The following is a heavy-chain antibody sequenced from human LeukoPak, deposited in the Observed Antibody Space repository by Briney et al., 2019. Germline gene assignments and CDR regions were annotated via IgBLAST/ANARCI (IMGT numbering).Heavy chain of an antibody. J-gene: IGHJ4*02. D-gene: IGHD3-10*01. Sequence: SETLSLTCAVYGGSFSGYYWTWIRQPPGKGLEWIGEIHYSGSATYSPSLKSRVTISVDTSKNQFSLKMNSVTAADTAVYYCARGQWFRAFWSRGTPVTVSS. CDR3: ARGQWFRAF. V-gene: IGHV4-34*01. CDR1: GGSFSGYY. CDR2: IHYSGSA.